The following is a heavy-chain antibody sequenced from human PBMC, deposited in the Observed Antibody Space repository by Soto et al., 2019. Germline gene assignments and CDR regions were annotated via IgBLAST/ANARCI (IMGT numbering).Heavy chain of an antibody. Sequence: PSETLSLSCAVSGGSISSGGYSWSWIRQPPGKGLERIGYIYHSGSTNYNPSLKSRVTISVDRSKNQFSLKLSSVTAADTAVYYCARVPDRWGQGTLVTVSP. D-gene: IGHD2-2*01. CDR1: GGSISSGGYS. CDR3: ARVPDR. CDR2: IYHSGST. V-gene: IGHV4-30-2*01. J-gene: IGHJ5*02.